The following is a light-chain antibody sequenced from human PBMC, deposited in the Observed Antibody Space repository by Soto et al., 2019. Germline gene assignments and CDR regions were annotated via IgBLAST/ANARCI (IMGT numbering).Light chain of an antibody. CDR3: LQDFKYPRT. Sequence: DIQMTQSPSTLSASVGDRVTMTCRASQSISSWLAWYQQKPGKAPKLLIYEASTLQSGVPSRFSGSYSGTDFTLTIGSLQPEDFATYYCLQDFKYPRTFGQGTKVDIK. J-gene: IGKJ1*01. V-gene: IGKV1-5*01. CDR1: QSISSW. CDR2: EAS.